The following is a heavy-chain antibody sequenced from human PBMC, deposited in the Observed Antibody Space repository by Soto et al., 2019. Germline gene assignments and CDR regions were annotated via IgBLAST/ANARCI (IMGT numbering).Heavy chain of an antibody. D-gene: IGHD5-18*01. Sequence: QVQLVESGGGVVQPGRSLRLSCAASGFTFSSYAMHWVRQAPGKGLEWVAVISYDGSNKYYADSVKGRFTISRDNSKNTLYLQMNSLRTEDTAVYHCAREPVRGYSYGYVAYWGQGTLVTVSS. CDR2: ISYDGSNK. J-gene: IGHJ4*02. CDR3: AREPVRGYSYGYVAY. V-gene: IGHV3-30-3*01. CDR1: GFTFSSYA.